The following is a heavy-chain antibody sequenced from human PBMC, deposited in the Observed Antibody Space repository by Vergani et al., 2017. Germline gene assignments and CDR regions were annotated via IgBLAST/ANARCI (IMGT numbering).Heavy chain of an antibody. CDR1: GGSISSSSHF. D-gene: IGHD3-16*01. CDR2: IYYSGST. J-gene: IGHJ6*02. CDR3: ARHDSGHYDSSYYGLDV. V-gene: IGHV4-39*01. Sequence: QLQLQESDPGLVKPSETLSLTCTVSGGSISSSSHFWGWLRQTPGKGLEWIGSIYYSGSTYYNPSLKSRVSISVDTSKNQFSLKLSSVTAADSAVYYCARHDSGHYDSSYYGLDVWGQGTTVTVSS.